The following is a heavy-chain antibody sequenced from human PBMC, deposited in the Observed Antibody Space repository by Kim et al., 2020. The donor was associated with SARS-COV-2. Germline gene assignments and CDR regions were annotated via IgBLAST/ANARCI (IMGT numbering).Heavy chain of an antibody. J-gene: IGHJ6*02. CDR1: GGSISSSSYY. Sequence: SETLSLTCTVSGGSISSSSYYWGWIRQPPGKGLEWIGSIYYSGSTYYNPSLKSRVTISVDTSKNQFSLKLSSVTAADTAVYYCARHGLERRYYGMDVWGQGTTVTVSS. CDR3: ARHGLERRYYGMDV. CDR2: IYYSGST. D-gene: IGHD1-1*01. V-gene: IGHV4-39*01.